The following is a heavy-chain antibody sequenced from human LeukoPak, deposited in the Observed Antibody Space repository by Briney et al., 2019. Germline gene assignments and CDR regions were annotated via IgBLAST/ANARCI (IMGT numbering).Heavy chain of an antibody. CDR2: ISAYNGNT. J-gene: IGHJ4*02. CDR3: ASGTLAYCCGDCPSPLVY. V-gene: IGHV1-18*01. D-gene: IGHD2-21*02. Sequence: ASVKVSCKASGYTFTSYGISWVRQAPGQGLEWKGWISAYNGNTNYAQKLQGRVTMTTDTSTSTAYMELRSLRFDAKAMYYCASGTLAYCCGDCPSPLVYWGQGTLVTVSS. CDR1: GYTFTSYG.